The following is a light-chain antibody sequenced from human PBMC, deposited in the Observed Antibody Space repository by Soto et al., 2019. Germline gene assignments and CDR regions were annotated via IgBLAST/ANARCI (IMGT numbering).Light chain of an antibody. Sequence: DLQMTQSPSSLSASVGDRVTITCRASQGIGNYLAWYQLKPGKVPKLLIYAASTLQSGVPSRFSGSGSGTDFTLTISSLQPEDVATYYCQKYYSAPPRTFGGGTKVEIK. CDR2: AAS. J-gene: IGKJ4*01. CDR1: QGIGNY. CDR3: QKYYSAPPRT. V-gene: IGKV1-27*01.